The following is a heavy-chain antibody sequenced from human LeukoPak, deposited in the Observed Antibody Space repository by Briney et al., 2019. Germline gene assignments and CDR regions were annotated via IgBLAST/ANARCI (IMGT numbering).Heavy chain of an antibody. CDR1: GVSISNYY. Sequence: KSSETLSLTCTVSGVSISNYYWRCIRQPPGKGLEGMGYIYYRGSTNYNPSLKSRVTISVDTSKNQFSLKLSSVTAADTAVYYCATSMHGYCSGGSCYGAFDIWGQGTMVTVSS. CDR3: ATSMHGYCSGGSCYGAFDI. CDR2: IYYRGST. V-gene: IGHV4-59*01. D-gene: IGHD2-15*01. J-gene: IGHJ3*02.